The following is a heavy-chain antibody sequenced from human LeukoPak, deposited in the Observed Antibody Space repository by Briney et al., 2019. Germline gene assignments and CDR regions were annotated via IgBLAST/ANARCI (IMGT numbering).Heavy chain of an antibody. D-gene: IGHD3-3*01. CDR1: TFSFSRYP. Sequence: GGSLRLSCVASTFSFSRYPMGWVRQAPGKGLEWVSGINDDATNTYNADSVKGRFTISRDNSKNTLYLQMNSLRAEDTAVYYCAREPFWSGYYSNLHFDYWGQGTLVTVSS. J-gene: IGHJ4*02. CDR2: INDDATNT. V-gene: IGHV3-23*01. CDR3: AREPFWSGYYSNLHFDY.